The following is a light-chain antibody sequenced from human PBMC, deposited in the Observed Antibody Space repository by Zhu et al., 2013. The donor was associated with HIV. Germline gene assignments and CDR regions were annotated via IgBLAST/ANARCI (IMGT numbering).Light chain of an antibody. V-gene: IGKV3-15*01. J-gene: IGKJ5*01. CDR3: QQRSNWPIT. CDR1: QSISIN. Sequence: EIVMTQSPGTLSVSPGGRATLSCRASQSISINLAWYQQKPGQAPRLLIYGASTRATGIPARFSGSGSGTEFTLTISSLEPEDFAVYYCQQRSNWPITFGQGTRLEIK. CDR2: GAS.